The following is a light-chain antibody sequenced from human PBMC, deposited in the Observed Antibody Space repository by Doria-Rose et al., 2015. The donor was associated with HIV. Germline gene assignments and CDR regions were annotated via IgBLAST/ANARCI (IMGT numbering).Light chain of an antibody. V-gene: IGKV4-1*01. J-gene: IGKJ3*01. Sequence: DIRLTQSPESLGMSLGERATLNCKSNQSLLYTSKNYLAWYQQTSGQPPNLLIYWASTRQSGVPARFSGSGSGTDFTLTISSLEAEDVAVYYCQQYYDTPSFGPGTTVDIK. CDR1: QSLLYTSKNY. CDR2: WAS. CDR3: QQYYDTPS.